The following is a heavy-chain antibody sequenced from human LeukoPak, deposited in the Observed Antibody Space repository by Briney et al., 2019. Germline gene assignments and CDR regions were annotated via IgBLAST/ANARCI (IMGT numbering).Heavy chain of an antibody. D-gene: IGHD3-10*01. CDR2: INPNSGGT. CDR1: GYTFTGYY. J-gene: IGHJ4*02. V-gene: IGHV1-2*02. CDR3: ARVDGSGSRPFDY. Sequence: GASVKVSCKASGYTFTGYYMPWVRQAPGQGLEWMGWINPNSGGTNYAQKFQGRVTMTRDTSISTAYMELSRLRSDDTAVYYCARVDGSGSRPFDYWGQGTLVTVSS.